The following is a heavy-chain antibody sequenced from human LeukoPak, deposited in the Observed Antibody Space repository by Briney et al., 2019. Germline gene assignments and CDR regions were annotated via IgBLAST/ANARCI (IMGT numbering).Heavy chain of an antibody. V-gene: IGHV4-59*08. CDR2: IHFSGST. D-gene: IGHD7-27*01. CDR3: ARHSQHSRDLGSARNFDY. J-gene: IGHJ4*02. CDR1: DASISGYY. Sequence: SETLSLTCTVSDASISGYYWSWIRQPPGKGLEWIGSIHFSGSTNYNPSLKSRVTISVDTSKNLFSLRLTSVTAADTAVYYCARHSQHSRDLGSARNFDYWGQGTLVTVSS.